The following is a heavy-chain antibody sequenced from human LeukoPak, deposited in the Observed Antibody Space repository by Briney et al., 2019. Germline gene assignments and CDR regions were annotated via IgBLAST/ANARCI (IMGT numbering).Heavy chain of an antibody. V-gene: IGHV3-30*03. CDR3: ARISGVATRY. CDR2: VSYEGTIK. J-gene: IGHJ4*02. D-gene: IGHD5-12*01. CDR1: GFAFSNFA. Sequence: QPGGSLRLSCAASGFAFSNFAMHWVRQAPGKGLEWVAVVSYEGTIKYYSDSAKGRFTISRDNAKNSLYLQMNSLRAEDTAVYYCARISGVATRYWGQGTLVTVSS.